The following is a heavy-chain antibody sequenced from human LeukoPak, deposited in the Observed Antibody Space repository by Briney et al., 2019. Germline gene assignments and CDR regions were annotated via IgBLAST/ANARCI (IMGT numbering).Heavy chain of an antibody. Sequence: ASVKVSCKASGYTFTGYYMHWVRQAPGQGLEWMGWNNPNSGGTNYAQKFQGRVTMTRDTSISTAYMELSRLRSDDTAVYYCARALGTMVRGVISLFDYWGQGTLVTVSS. V-gene: IGHV1-2*02. CDR1: GYTFTGYY. CDR3: ARALGTMVRGVISLFDY. J-gene: IGHJ4*02. CDR2: NNPNSGGT. D-gene: IGHD3-10*01.